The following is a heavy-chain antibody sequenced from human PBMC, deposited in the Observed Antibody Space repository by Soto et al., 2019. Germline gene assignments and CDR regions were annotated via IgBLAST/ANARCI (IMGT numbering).Heavy chain of an antibody. CDR1: GFTFSSYD. D-gene: IGHD1-26*01. V-gene: IGHV3-48*03. J-gene: IGHJ6*02. Sequence: EVQLVESGGGLVQPGGSLRLSCAASGFTFSSYDMNWVRQAPGKGLEWISYISSSGSTKHYADSVKGRFTISRDNTKNSVFLQMNSLRAEDTAVYYCARLPLTGYYYYYGMDVWGQGTTVTVSS. CDR2: ISSSGSTK. CDR3: ARLPLTGYYYYYGMDV.